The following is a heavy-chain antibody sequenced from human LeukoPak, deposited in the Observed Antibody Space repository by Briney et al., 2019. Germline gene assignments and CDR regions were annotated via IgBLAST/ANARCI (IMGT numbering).Heavy chain of an antibody. D-gene: IGHD1-14*01. Sequence: PGGSLRLSCAASGFTFSKVWMSWVRQVPGKGLEWVGRIKRRSDGGITDYAAPVKDRFIISRDDSKNTLYLQMNSLKTDDTAVYYCTPGVGDYWGQGTLVTVSS. CDR1: GFTFSKVW. CDR2: IKRRSDGGIT. V-gene: IGHV3-15*01. J-gene: IGHJ4*02. CDR3: TPGVGDY.